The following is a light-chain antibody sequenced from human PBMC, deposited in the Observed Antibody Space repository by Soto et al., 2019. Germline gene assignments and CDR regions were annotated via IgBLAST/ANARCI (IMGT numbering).Light chain of an antibody. J-gene: IGKJ3*01. CDR3: QQYKNWPA. Sequence: EIVMTQSPATLSVSPGERATLSCRASQSVSSNLAWYQQKPGQAPRLLIYGASIRATGIPARFSGSGSGTEFTLTSSSLQSDDFADYYCQQYKNWPAFGPGTKVDIK. V-gene: IGKV3D-15*01. CDR1: QSVSSN. CDR2: GAS.